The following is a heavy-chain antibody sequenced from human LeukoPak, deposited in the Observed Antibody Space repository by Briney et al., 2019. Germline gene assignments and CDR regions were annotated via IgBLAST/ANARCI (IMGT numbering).Heavy chain of an antibody. CDR1: GFTFSSYG. J-gene: IGHJ4*02. CDR2: INSDGSSV. D-gene: IGHD2-8*01. V-gene: IGHV3-74*01. CDR3: ARGVDY. Sequence: PGGSLRLSCAASGFTFSSYGMHWVRHAPGKGLVSVSRINSDGSSVTYADSVKGRFTISRDNAKNTLYLQMSSLRAEDTAVYYCARGVDYWGQGTLVTVSS.